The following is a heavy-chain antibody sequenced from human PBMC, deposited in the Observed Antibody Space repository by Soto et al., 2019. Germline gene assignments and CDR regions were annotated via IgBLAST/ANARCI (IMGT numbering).Heavy chain of an antibody. V-gene: IGHV1-8*01. CDR3: AREPTVTHIWFDP. J-gene: IGHJ5*02. CDR2: MNPNSGNT. D-gene: IGHD4-17*01. Sequence: ASVKVSCKASGYTFTSYDINWVRQATGQGLEWMGWMNPNSGNTGYAQKFQGRVTMTRNTSISTAYMELSSLRSEDTAVYYCAREPTVTHIWFDPWGQGTLVTVS. CDR1: GYTFTSYD.